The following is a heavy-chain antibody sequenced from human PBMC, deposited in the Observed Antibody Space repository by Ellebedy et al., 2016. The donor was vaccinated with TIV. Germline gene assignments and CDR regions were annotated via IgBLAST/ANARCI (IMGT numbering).Heavy chain of an antibody. J-gene: IGHJ6*02. Sequence: GVSLKISCAASGFTFSSYGMHWVRQAPGKGLEWVAVIWYDGSNKYYADSVKGRFTISRDNSKNTLYLQMNSLRAEDTAVYYCAREKMRGSGSYSGMDVWGQGTTVTVSS. CDR2: IWYDGSNK. CDR1: GFTFSSYG. CDR3: AREKMRGSGSYSGMDV. D-gene: IGHD3-10*01. V-gene: IGHV3-33*01.